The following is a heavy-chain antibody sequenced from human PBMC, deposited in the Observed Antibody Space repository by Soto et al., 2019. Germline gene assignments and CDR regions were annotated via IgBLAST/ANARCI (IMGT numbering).Heavy chain of an antibody. Sequence: PEGSLRLSCAVSGFTFRSSPMSWVRRAPGKGLEWVSGINGGDDSEHYVDSVRGRFTIIRDNSKNLLLLQMNSLRVEDTAIYYCTKDSCRGMMSPTHDHLGQGTQVTISS. J-gene: IGHJ4*02. V-gene: IGHV3-23*01. CDR1: GFTFRSSP. D-gene: IGHD3-10*01. CDR3: TKDSCRGMMSPTHDH. CDR2: INGGDDSE.